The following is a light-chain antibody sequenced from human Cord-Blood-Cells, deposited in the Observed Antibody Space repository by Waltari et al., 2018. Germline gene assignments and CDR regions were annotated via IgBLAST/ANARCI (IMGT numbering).Light chain of an antibody. Sequence: QSALTQPASVSGSPGQSITISCTGTSSDVGGYNYVSWYQQHPGKAPKLMIYDVSKPPSGVSKRFSGSKSGNTASLTISGLQAEDEADYYCSSYTSSSVVFGGGTKLTVL. CDR1: SSDVGGYNY. CDR3: SSYTSSSVV. CDR2: DVS. J-gene: IGLJ2*01. V-gene: IGLV2-14*01.